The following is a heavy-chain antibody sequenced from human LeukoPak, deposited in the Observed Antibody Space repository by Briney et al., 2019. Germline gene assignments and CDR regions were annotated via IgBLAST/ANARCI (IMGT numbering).Heavy chain of an antibody. D-gene: IGHD6-19*01. V-gene: IGHV1-46*01. CDR2: INPSGGST. J-gene: IGHJ4*02. Sequence: GASVKVSCKASGYTFTSYYMHWVRQAPGQGLEWMGIINPSGGSTSYAQKFQGRVTMTRDTSTSTVYMELSSLRAEDTAVYYCARDELAVAKKGFLDSWGQGTLVTVSS. CDR1: GYTFTSYY. CDR3: ARDELAVAKKGFLDS.